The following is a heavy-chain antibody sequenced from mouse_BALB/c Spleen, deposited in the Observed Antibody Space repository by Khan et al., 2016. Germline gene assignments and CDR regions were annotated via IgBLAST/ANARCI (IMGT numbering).Heavy chain of an antibody. Sequence: QVQLQQPGAELAKPGASVKMSCKASGYTFTSYWMHWVKQRPGQGLEWIGYINPSTGYTEYNQKFKDKATLTADKSSSTAYMQLSSLTSEDSAVYYCARSNYAMDYWGQGTSVTVSS. V-gene: IGHV1-7*01. CDR3: ARSNYAMDY. CDR1: GYTFTSYW. CDR2: INPSTGYT. J-gene: IGHJ4*01.